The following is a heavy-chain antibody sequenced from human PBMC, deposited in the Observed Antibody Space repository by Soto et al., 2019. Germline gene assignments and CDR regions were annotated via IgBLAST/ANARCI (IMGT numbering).Heavy chain of an antibody. D-gene: IGHD4-17*01. CDR2: IYYSGST. V-gene: IGHV4-31*03. Sequence: QVQLQESGPGLVKPSQTLSLTCTVSGGSISSGGYYWSWIRQHPGKGLEWIGYIYYSGSTYYNPSLKSRVTISVDTSKNQFSLKLSSVTAADTAVYYCARAIPLTTVTTGWFDPWGQGTLVTVSS. CDR3: ARAIPLTTVTTGWFDP. J-gene: IGHJ5*02. CDR1: GGSISSGGYY.